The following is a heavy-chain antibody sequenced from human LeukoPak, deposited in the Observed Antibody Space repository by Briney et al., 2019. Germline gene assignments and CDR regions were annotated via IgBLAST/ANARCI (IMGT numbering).Heavy chain of an antibody. V-gene: IGHV1-2*02. CDR3: ARLIQYYYGSGTKTLDY. CDR2: INPNTGGT. CDR1: GYTFTGYF. D-gene: IGHD3-10*01. Sequence: ASVKVSCKASGYTFTGYFVHWVRQAPGQGLQWMGWINPNTGGTNYAQKFQGRVTMTRDTSISTAYMELSRLRSDDTAVYYCARLIQYYYGSGTKTLDYWGQGTLVTVSS. J-gene: IGHJ4*02.